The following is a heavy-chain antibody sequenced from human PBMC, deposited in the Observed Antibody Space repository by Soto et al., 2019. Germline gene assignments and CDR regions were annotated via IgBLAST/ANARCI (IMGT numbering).Heavy chain of an antibody. CDR3: ARGDITTQGAKYYGMDG. Sequence: PGGSLRLSCAASGFTFSVYWMHWVRQAPGKGLVWVSRMKTDASSATYAGSVKGRFTISRDNTKNTLYLQMDSLRPEDTAVYFCARGDITTQGAKYYGMDGWGQGTTVTVSS. CDR1: GFTFSVYW. CDR2: MKTDASSA. J-gene: IGHJ6*02. D-gene: IGHD1-1*01. V-gene: IGHV3-74*01.